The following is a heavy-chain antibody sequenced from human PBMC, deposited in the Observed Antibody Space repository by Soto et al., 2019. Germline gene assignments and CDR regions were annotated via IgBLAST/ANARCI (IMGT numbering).Heavy chain of an antibody. CDR3: ARLPNGSVVTG. J-gene: IGHJ4*02. Sequence: VQLMESGGGLVYPGASLRLSCETSGFSFRDHSMNWVRQAPGKGLQWVSYISSTGNDIHYADSVKGRFTVSRDNAKNALFLQMNSLRDDDSAIYYCARLPNGSVVTGWGQGNLVTVAS. V-gene: IGHV3-48*02. CDR1: GFSFRDHS. D-gene: IGHD2-21*02. CDR2: ISSTGNDI.